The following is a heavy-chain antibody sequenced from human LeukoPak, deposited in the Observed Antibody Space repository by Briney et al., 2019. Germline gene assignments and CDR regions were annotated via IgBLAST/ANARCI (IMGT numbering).Heavy chain of an antibody. J-gene: IGHJ4*02. V-gene: IGHV3-23*01. Sequence: GGSLRLSCAASGFTFSRNAMNWVRQAPGTGLEWVAAISGNGLGTYYADSVKGRFNISRDNSRNTLYLQMNSLRIEDTAFYYCAKDANYLRSSGYLVPIDFWGQGTLVTVSS. CDR1: GFTFSRNA. D-gene: IGHD3-22*01. CDR3: AKDANYLRSSGYLVPIDF. CDR2: ISGNGLGT.